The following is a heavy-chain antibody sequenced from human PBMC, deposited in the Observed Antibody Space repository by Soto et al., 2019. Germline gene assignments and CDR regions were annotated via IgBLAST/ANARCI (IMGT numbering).Heavy chain of an antibody. CDR2: INPNSGGT. CDR3: AREDLGYCSGGSCYSGYYYGMDV. J-gene: IGHJ6*02. CDR1: GYTFTGYC. V-gene: IGHV1-2*04. Sequence: ASVKVSCNASGYTFTGYCMHWVRQAPGQGLEWMGWINPNSGGTNYAQKFQGWVTMTRDTSISTAYMELSRLRSDDTAVYYCAREDLGYCSGGSCYSGYYYGMDVWGQGTTVTVSS. D-gene: IGHD2-15*01.